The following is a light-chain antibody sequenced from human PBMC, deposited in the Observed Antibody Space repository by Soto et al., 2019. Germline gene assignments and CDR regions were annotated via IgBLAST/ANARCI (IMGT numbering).Light chain of an antibody. Sequence: EIVLTQSPVTLSLSPGERATLSCRASQSVSSSYLAWYQQKPGQAPRLLIYGASSRATGIPDRFSGSGSGTDFTLTTSRLEPEDFAVYYCQQYGSSPRITFGQGTRLEIK. CDR2: GAS. CDR3: QQYGSSPRIT. J-gene: IGKJ5*01. V-gene: IGKV3-20*01. CDR1: QSVSSSY.